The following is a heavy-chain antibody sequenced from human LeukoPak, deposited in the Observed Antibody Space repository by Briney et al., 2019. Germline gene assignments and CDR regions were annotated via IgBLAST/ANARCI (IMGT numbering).Heavy chain of an antibody. D-gene: IGHD3-10*01. J-gene: IGHJ4*02. CDR2: IYYSGST. Sequence: SETLSLTCTVSGGSISSSSYYWGWIRQPPGKGLEWIGSIYYSGSTYYNPSLKSRVTISVDTSKNQFSLKLGSVTAADTAVYYCARNNNFYYYGSEHQYYFDYWGQGTLVTVSS. CDR1: GGSISSSSYY. V-gene: IGHV4-39*01. CDR3: ARNNNFYYYGSEHQYYFDY.